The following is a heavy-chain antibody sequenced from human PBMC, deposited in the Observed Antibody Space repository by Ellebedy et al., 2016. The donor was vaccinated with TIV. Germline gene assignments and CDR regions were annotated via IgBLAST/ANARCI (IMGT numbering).Heavy chain of an antibody. CDR3: ARVFTPGDSSGYFDL. D-gene: IGHD3-22*01. V-gene: IGHV4-59*01. CDR1: GGFISSNY. J-gene: IGHJ4*02. CDR2: IYYNGRT. Sequence: MPSETLSLTCSVPGGFISSNYWSWIRQPPGKGLEWIGYIYYNGRTNYNPSLKSRVNISIDTSKNQFSLQLASVTAADTAVYYCARVFTPGDSSGYFDLWGQGTLVTVSS.